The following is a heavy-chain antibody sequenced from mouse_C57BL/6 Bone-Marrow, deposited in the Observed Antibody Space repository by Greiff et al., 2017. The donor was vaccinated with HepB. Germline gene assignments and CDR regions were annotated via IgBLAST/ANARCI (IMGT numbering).Heavy chain of an antibody. CDR1: GYTFTSYW. J-gene: IGHJ3*01. V-gene: IGHV1-55*01. CDR2: IYPGSGST. CDR3: GSGGGKGGFAY. Sequence: QVHVKQPGAELVKPGASVKMSCKASGYTFTSYWITWVKQRPGQGLEWIGDIYPGSGSTNYNEKFKSKATLTVDTSSSTAYMQLSSLTSEDSAVYDWGSGGGKGGFAYWGQGTLVTVSA.